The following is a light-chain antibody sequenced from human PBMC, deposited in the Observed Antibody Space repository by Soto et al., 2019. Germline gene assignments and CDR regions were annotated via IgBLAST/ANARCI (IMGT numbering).Light chain of an antibody. Sequence: DIHMTHSPFSLSPSLVNRVTITCRASQSISSYLNWYQQKPGKAPKLLIYAASSLQSGVPSRFSGSGSGTDFTLTISSLQPEDFATYYCQQGYSTLITFGQGTRLEIK. J-gene: IGKJ5*01. V-gene: IGKV1-39*01. CDR1: QSISSY. CDR2: AAS. CDR3: QQGYSTLIT.